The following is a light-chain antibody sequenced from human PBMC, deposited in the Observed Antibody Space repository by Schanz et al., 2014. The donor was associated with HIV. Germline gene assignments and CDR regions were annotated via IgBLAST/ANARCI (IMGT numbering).Light chain of an antibody. CDR1: SSDVGGYNY. Sequence: QSALTQPASVFGTPGQSITISCTGSSSDVGGYNYVSWYQQHTDKAPKLMIYDVSDRHSGVSNLFSGSKSGNTASLTISGLQAEDEADYYCSSYTSSSPAFGGGTKLTVL. V-gene: IGLV2-14*03. CDR2: DVS. CDR3: SSYTSSSPA. J-gene: IGLJ3*02.